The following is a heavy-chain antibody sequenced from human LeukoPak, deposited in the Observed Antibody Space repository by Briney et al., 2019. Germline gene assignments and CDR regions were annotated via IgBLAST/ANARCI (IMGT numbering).Heavy chain of an antibody. CDR3: ARETTVPYWYYYMDV. V-gene: IGHV3-9*01. CDR1: GLTFDDFT. J-gene: IGHJ6*03. Sequence: PGRSLRLSCAASGLTFDDFTMHWVRHVPGKGLEWVSGISWNSEAIDYADSVKGRFSISRDNAKNSLYLQMNSLRAEDTAVYYCARETTVPYWYYYMDVWGKGTTVTVSS. CDR2: ISWNSEAI. D-gene: IGHD4-17*01.